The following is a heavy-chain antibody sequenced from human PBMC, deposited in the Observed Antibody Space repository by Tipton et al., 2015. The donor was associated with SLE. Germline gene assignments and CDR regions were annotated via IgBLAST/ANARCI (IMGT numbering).Heavy chain of an antibody. V-gene: IGHV4-39*01. J-gene: IGHJ4*02. CDR2: INYSGST. CDR1: GGSISSISYY. D-gene: IGHD6-19*01. Sequence: TLSLTCTVSGGSISSISYYWGWIRQPPGKGLEWIGSINYSGSTSYNSSLESRVTISIDTSKSQFSLKLSSVAASDMAEYYCAGTSSSGWYVIDYWGQGTLVTVSS. CDR3: AGTSSSGWYVIDY.